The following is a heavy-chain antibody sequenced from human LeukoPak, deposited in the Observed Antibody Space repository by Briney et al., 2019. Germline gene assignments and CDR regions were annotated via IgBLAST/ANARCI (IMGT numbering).Heavy chain of an antibody. J-gene: IGHJ4*02. V-gene: IGHV3-30*04. D-gene: IGHD5-24*01. CDR1: GFTFSPYA. Sequence: GRSLRLSCAASGFTFSPYAMHWVRQAPGKGLEWVAVISDDGNTKHFADFVMGRVTISRGNSKNTLYLQINSLRAEDTAVYYCARDPVRRDGYNHLDYWGQGTLVTVSS. CDR2: ISDDGNTK. CDR3: ARDPVRRDGYNHLDY.